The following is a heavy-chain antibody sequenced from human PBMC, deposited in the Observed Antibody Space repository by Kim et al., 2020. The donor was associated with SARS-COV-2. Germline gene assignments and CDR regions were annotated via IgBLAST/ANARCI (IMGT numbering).Heavy chain of an antibody. D-gene: IGHD2-21*01. CDR3: AKDIDPQFPLIATASYYYYAMHV. CDR1: GLTFDDYA. V-gene: IGHV3-9*01. Sequence: GGSLRLSCAASGLTFDDYAMHWVRQAPGKGLEWVSGVSWNSGTKDYAASVRGRFTISRDNTKNSLYLQMNSLRAEDTALYYCAKDIDPQFPLIATASYYYYAMHVWGQGTTVTVSS. J-gene: IGHJ6*02. CDR2: VSWNSGTK.